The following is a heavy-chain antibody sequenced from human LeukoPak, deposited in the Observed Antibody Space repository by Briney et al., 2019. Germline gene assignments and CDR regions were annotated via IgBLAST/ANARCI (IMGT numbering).Heavy chain of an antibody. CDR1: ASGFSFSSYE. D-gene: IGHD5-12*01. V-gene: IGHV3-48*03. CDR2: IGFGGII. CDR3: AGHTFTATY. J-gene: IGHJ4*02. Sequence: GGSLRLSCAASGSASGFSFSSYEMNWVRQAPGKGLEWVAYIGFGGIIYYEDSVKGRFTISRDNARNSLSLQMNSLRVEEPAVYYCAGHTFTATYWGQGTQVTVSS.